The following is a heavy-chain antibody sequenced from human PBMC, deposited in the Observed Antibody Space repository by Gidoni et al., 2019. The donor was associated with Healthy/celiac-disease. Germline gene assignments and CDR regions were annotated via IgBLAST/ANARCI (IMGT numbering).Heavy chain of an antibody. D-gene: IGHD4-17*01. CDR3: ARAGTVPYFDY. V-gene: IGHV3-74*01. CDR1: GFTFSSYW. CDR2: INSDGSST. Sequence: EVQLVEPGGGLVQPGGSLRLSCAASGFTFSSYWRHWVRQAPGKGLVWVSRINSDGSSTSYADSVKGRFTISRDNAKNTLYLQINSLRAEDTAVYYCARAGTVPYFDYWGQGTLVTVSS. J-gene: IGHJ4*02.